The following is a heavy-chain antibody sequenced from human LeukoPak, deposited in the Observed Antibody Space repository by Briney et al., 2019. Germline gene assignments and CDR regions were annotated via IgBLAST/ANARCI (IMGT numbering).Heavy chain of an antibody. J-gene: IGHJ4*02. CDR2: IYSGGTT. CDR3: ARDAFNSGWYGVDY. CDR1: GFTVSSNY. Sequence: SGGSLRLSCAASGFTVSSNYMSWVRQAPGKGLEWVSVIYSGGTTYYADSVKGRFTISRDNSKNTVYLQMNSLRPEDTAVYYCARDAFNSGWYGVDYWGQGTLVTVSS. V-gene: IGHV3-66*02. D-gene: IGHD6-19*01.